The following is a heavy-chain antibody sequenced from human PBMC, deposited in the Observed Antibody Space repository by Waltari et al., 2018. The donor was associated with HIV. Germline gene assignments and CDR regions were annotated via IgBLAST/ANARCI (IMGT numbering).Heavy chain of an antibody. V-gene: IGHV4-39*01. CDR3: ARYSYGPAGYFDY. D-gene: IGHD5-18*01. Sequence: QLQLQESGAGLVKPSETLSLTCTVSGGSISSSSYYWGWIRQPPGKGLEWIGSIYYSVSPYYNPSLKSRVTISIDTSNNQFSLKLSSVTAADTAVYYCARYSYGPAGYFDYWGQGTLVTVSS. CDR2: IYYSVSP. J-gene: IGHJ4*02. CDR1: GGSISSSSYY.